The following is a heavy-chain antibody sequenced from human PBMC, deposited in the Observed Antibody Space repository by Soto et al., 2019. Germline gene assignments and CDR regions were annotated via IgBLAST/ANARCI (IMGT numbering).Heavy chain of an antibody. V-gene: IGHV4-59*01. CDR2: IYYSGST. J-gene: IGHJ5*02. CDR1: GGSISSYY. D-gene: IGHD3-3*01. CDR3: ARRAKTYYDFWSSQGGWFDP. Sequence: SETLSLTCPVSGGSISSYYWSWIRQPPGKGLEWIGYIYYSGSTNYNPSLKSRVTISVDTSKNQFSLKLSSVTAADTAVYYCARRAKTYYDFWSSQGGWFDPWGQGTLVTVSS.